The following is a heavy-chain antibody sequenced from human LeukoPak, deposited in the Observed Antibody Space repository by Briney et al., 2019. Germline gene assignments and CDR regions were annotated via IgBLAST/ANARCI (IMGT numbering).Heavy chain of an antibody. J-gene: IGHJ6*03. D-gene: IGHD2-15*01. Sequence: GGSLRLSCAASGFIFSSYSMNWVRQAPGKGLEWVSYISGSGSSEKYADSVKGRFTISRDNGKNSLYLQMNDLRAEDTAMYYCARDHELYCSGGSCSRMDVWGKGTTVTISS. CDR1: GFIFSSYS. CDR2: ISGSGSSE. CDR3: ARDHELYCSGGSCSRMDV. V-gene: IGHV3-48*01.